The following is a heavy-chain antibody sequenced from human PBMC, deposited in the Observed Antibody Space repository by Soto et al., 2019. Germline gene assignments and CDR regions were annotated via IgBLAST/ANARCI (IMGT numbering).Heavy chain of an antibody. D-gene: IGHD1-26*01. CDR3: ARAIQETGSYYYCYFDL. CDR2: ISYDGSNK. V-gene: IGHV3-30-3*01. CDR1: GFTFSSYA. J-gene: IGHJ2*01. Sequence: QVQLVESGGGVVQPGRSLRLSCAASGFTFSSYAMHWVRQAPGKGLEWVSVISYDGSNKYYADSVKGRFTISRDNSKNPLYLQMHSLSAEATAVYYFARAIQETGSYYYCYFDLWGRGTLVTVSS.